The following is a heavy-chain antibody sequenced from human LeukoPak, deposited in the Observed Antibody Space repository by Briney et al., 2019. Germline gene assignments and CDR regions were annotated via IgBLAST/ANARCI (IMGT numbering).Heavy chain of an antibody. V-gene: IGHV3-7*01. CDR3: SRDSFETDIDY. CDR1: GFLFSRYW. D-gene: IGHD1-14*01. Sequence: GGSLRLSCAASGFLFSRYWMSWVCQAPGKGLEWVANIKEDGSEKYYVESMKGRFTISRDNVKNSLCLQINSLRAEDTAVYYCSRDSFETDIDYWGQGTLVTVSS. J-gene: IGHJ4*02. CDR2: IKEDGSEK.